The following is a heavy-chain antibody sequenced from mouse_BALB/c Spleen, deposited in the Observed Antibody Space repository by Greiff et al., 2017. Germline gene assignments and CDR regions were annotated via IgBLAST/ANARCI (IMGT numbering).Heavy chain of an antibody. V-gene: IGHV5-6-4*01. CDR3: TREAHYYGSSYFWYFDV. D-gene: IGHD1-1*01. J-gene: IGHJ1*01. CDR1: GFTFSSYT. CDR2: ISSGGSYT. Sequence: EVMLVESGGGLVKPGGSLKLSCAASGFTFSSYTMSWVRQTPEKRLEWVATISSGGSYTYYPDSVKGRFTISRDNAKNTLYLQMSSLKSEDTAMYYCTREAHYYGSSYFWYFDVWGAGTTVTVSS.